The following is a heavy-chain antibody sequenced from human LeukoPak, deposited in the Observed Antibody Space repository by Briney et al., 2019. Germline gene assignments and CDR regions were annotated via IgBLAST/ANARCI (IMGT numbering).Heavy chain of an antibody. D-gene: IGHD1-26*01. J-gene: IGHJ4*02. V-gene: IGHV3-23*01. Sequence: PGGSLRLSCAASGFTFSSYAMSWVRQAPGKGLEWVSAISGSGGSTYYADSVKGRFTISRDNSKNTLYLQMNSLRAEDTAVYYCAKVPEGSYGVSYYFDYWGQGTLVTVSS. CDR1: GFTFSSYA. CDR2: ISGSGGST. CDR3: AKVPEGSYGVSYYFDY.